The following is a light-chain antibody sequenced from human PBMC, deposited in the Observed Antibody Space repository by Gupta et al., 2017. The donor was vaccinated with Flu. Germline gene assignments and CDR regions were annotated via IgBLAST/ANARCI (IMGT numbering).Light chain of an antibody. CDR1: SRDVGTYHY. Sequence: VTISCTGTSRDVGTYHYVSWYQQQPGTAPKLLIYDVRKRPSGVPERFSGSKSGNPASLSVSGLQADDEADYYCRSYEGSNTCWVFGGGTKLTVL. V-gene: IGLV2-8*01. CDR2: DVR. J-gene: IGLJ3*02. CDR3: RSYEGSNTCWV.